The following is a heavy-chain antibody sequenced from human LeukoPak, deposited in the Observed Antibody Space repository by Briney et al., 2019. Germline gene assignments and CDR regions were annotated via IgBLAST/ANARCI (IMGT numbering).Heavy chain of an antibody. CDR3: ARAMVRGTQTWYYYYMDV. J-gene: IGHJ6*03. D-gene: IGHD3-10*01. CDR2: INPNSGGT. V-gene: IGHV1-2*06. Sequence: ASVKVSCKASGYTLTGYYMHWVRQAPGQGLEWMGRINPNSGGTNYAQKFQGRVTMTRDTSISTAYMELSRLRSDDTAVYYCARAMVRGTQTWYYYYMDVWGKGTTVTVSS. CDR1: GYTLTGYY.